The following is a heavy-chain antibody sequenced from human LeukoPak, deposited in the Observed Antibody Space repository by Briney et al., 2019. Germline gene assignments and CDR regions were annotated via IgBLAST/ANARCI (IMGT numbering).Heavy chain of an antibody. CDR1: GGSFSGYS. V-gene: IGHV4-34*01. CDR3: ARLPLEITMIVVVFMPPQAWFDP. J-gene: IGHJ5*02. Sequence: SSETLSLTCAVSGGSFSGYSWSWIRQPPGKGLEWIGEISHSGSTNYNPSLKSRLTMSIDTSKNQFSMKLTSVTAADTAIYYCARLPLEITMIVVVFMPPQAWFDPWGQGTLVTVSS. CDR2: ISHSGST. D-gene: IGHD3-22*01.